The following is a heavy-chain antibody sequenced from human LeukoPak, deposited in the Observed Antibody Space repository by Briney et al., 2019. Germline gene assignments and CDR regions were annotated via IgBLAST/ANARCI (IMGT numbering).Heavy chain of an antibody. Sequence: ASVKVSCKASGYTFTDYYMHWVRQAPGQGLEWMGLIYPNSGSTNYAQNFQGRVTMTRDTSISTAYMELSSLRSDDAAVYYCARGRSYGSGSAGTFDIWGQGTMVTVSS. CDR3: ARGRSYGSGSAGTFDI. CDR1: GYTFTDYY. CDR2: IYPNSGST. D-gene: IGHD3-10*01. V-gene: IGHV1-2*02. J-gene: IGHJ3*02.